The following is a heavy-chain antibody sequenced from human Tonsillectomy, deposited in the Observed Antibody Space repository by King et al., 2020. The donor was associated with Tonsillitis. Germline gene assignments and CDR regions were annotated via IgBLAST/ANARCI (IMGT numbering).Heavy chain of an antibody. D-gene: IGHD3-22*01. Sequence: QLVQSGAEVKKPGASVKVSCKASGYSFAAYSIHWVRQAPGQGLEWMGRINPNSGGTNYAQKFQGRVTMTRDTSIGTAFMELSRRRSDDMAVYFCARDDDSSGYYHTFDYWGQGTLVTVSS. J-gene: IGHJ4*02. CDR1: GYSFAAYS. CDR3: ARDDDSSGYYHTFDY. V-gene: IGHV1-2*06. CDR2: INPNSGGT.